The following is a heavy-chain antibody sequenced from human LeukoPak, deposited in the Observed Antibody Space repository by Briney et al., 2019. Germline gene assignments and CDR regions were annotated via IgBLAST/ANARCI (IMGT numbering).Heavy chain of an antibody. CDR3: ARGSDGYSYAAFDY. Sequence: GGSLRLSCAASGFTFSSYEMNWVRQAPGKGLEWVSYISSSGSTIYYADSVKGRFTISRDNAKNSLYLQMNSLRAEDTAVYYCARGSDGYSYAAFDYWGQGTLVTVSS. J-gene: IGHJ4*02. CDR2: ISSSGSTI. V-gene: IGHV3-48*03. D-gene: IGHD5-18*01. CDR1: GFTFSSYE.